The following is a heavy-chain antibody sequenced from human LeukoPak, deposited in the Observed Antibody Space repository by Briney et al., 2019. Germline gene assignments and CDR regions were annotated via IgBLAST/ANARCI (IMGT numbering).Heavy chain of an antibody. CDR1: GGTFSSYA. CDR3: AREMLGLQYPPFDY. CDR2: IIPILGIA. Sequence: SVKVSCKASGGTFSSYAISWVRQAPGQGLEWMGRIIPILGIANYAQKFQGRVTNTADKSTSTAYMELSSLRSEDTAVYYCAREMLGLQYPPFDYWGQGTLVTVSS. V-gene: IGHV1-69*04. D-gene: IGHD4-11*01. J-gene: IGHJ4*02.